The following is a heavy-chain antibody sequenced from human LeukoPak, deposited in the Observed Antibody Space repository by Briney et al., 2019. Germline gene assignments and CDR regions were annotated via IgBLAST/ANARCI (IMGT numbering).Heavy chain of an antibody. Sequence: RSSETLSLTCTVSGGSISTYHWTWIRRPPGKGLEWIGHIYYSGSTNYNTSLKSRVTISVDTSKNQFSLKLTAVSAADTAMYFCAKTGSLMGRFFDYWGQGIQVIVSS. V-gene: IGHV4-59*01. CDR2: IYYSGST. CDR1: GGSISTYH. CDR3: AKTGSLMGRFFDY. J-gene: IGHJ4*02. D-gene: IGHD3-10*01.